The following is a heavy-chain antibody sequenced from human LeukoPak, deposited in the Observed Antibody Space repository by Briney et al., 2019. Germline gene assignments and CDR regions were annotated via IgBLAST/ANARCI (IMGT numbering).Heavy chain of an antibody. D-gene: IGHD2-15*01. Sequence: PSETLSLTCAVYGGSFSGYYWSWIRQPAGKGLEWIGRIYTSGSTNYNPSLKSRVTMSVNTSKNQFSLKLSSVTAADTAVYYCASTIPDIVDFHDAFDIWGQGTMVTVSS. J-gene: IGHJ3*02. V-gene: IGHV4-59*10. CDR3: ASTIPDIVDFHDAFDI. CDR1: GGSFSGYY. CDR2: IYTSGST.